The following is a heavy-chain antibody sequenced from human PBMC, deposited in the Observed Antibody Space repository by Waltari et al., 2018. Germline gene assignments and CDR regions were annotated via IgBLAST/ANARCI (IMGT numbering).Heavy chain of an antibody. CDR2: INSDGTGT. J-gene: IGHJ4*02. CDR1: GFTFRNHW. Sequence: EVQLVESGGGLVQSGGSLRLSCGASGFTFRNHWIPRVRQAPGKGLLWVSRINSDGTGTSHADSVKGRFTMSRDNAKNTLYLQMNSLRVEDTAVYYCTRDSGQGLDFWGQGTLVTVSS. CDR3: TRDSGQGLDF. D-gene: IGHD3-10*01. V-gene: IGHV3-74*01.